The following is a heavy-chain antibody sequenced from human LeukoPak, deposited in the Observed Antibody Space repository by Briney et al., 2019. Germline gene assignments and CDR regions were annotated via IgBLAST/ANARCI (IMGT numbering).Heavy chain of an antibody. D-gene: IGHD3-22*01. Sequence: SETLSLTCAVYGGSFSGYYWSWIRQPPGKGLEWGGEINHSGSTNHNPSLKSRVTISVDTSKNQFSLKLSSVTAADTAVYYCARGRRDSSGYPTILLLDLDYWGQGTLVTVSS. J-gene: IGHJ4*02. CDR2: INHSGST. CDR3: ARGRRDSSGYPTILLLDLDY. V-gene: IGHV4-34*01. CDR1: GGSFSGYY.